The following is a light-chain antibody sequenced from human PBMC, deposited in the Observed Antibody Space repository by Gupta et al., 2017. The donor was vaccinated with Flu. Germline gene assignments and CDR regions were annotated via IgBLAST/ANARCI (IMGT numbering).Light chain of an antibody. CDR3: QHERNSPNT. CDR1: QTVNNNF. CDR2: GAS. V-gene: IGKV3D-20*01. J-gene: IGKJ4*01. Sequence: ETVLTQSPDTLSLSPGERATLSCGASQTVNNNFLAWYQQKPGLAPRLHISGASKRAAGIPDRFSGSGSGTEFTLTINKGEPEDFAVYCCQHERNSPNTFGRGTEVDVK.